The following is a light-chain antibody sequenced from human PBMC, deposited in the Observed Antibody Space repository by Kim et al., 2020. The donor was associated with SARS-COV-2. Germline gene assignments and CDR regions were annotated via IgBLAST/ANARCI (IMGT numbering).Light chain of an antibody. Sequence: DIQMPQSPSSLSASVGDRVTITCRASQSISTYLNWYQQRPGKAPKLLIYAASSLPSGVPSRFSGSGSGTDFTLTISSLQPEDFATYYCQQGYRTLGQGTKLEI. V-gene: IGKV1-39*01. CDR3: QQGYRT. CDR2: AAS. J-gene: IGKJ2*01. CDR1: QSISTY.